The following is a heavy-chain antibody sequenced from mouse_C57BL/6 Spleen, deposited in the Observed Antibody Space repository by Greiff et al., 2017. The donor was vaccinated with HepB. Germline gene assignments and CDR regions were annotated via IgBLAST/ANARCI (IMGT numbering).Heavy chain of an antibody. CDR2: IWTGGGT. V-gene: IGHV2-9-1*01. CDR1: GFSLTSYA. D-gene: IGHD2-5*01. CDR3: ARENSNYGDYYAMDY. J-gene: IGHJ4*01. Sequence: VQRVESGPGLVAPSQSLSITCTVSGFSLTSYAISWVRQPPGKGLEWLGVIWTGGGTNYNSALKSRLSISKDNSKSQVFLKMNSLQTDDTARYYCARENSNYGDYYAMDYWGQGTSVTVSS.